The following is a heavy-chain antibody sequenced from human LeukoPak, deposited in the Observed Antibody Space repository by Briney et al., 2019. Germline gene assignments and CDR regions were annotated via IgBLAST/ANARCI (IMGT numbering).Heavy chain of an antibody. CDR3: ARDSYDIVVVPAANSFDP. J-gene: IGHJ5*02. D-gene: IGHD2-2*01. V-gene: IGHV3-74*01. CDR2: INSDGSST. Sequence: GGSLRLSCAASGFTFSSYLMHWVRQAPGKGLVWVSRINSDGSSTSYADSVKGRFTISRDNAKNTLYLQMNSLRAEDTAVYYCARDSYDIVVVPAANSFDPWGQGTLVTVSS. CDR1: GFTFSSYL.